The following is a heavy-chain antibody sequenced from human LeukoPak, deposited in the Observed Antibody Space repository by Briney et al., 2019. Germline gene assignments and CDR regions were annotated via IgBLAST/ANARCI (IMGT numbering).Heavy chain of an antibody. J-gene: IGHJ5*02. D-gene: IGHD2-15*01. CDR3: ARDCSGGSCYSEGNWFDP. Sequence: SVKVSCKASGGTFSSYAISWVRQAPGQGPEWMGGIIPIFGTANYAQKFQGRVTITADKSTSTAYMELSSLRSEDTAVYYCARDCSGGSCYSEGNWFDPWGQGTLVTVSS. CDR1: GGTFSSYA. CDR2: IIPIFGTA. V-gene: IGHV1-69*06.